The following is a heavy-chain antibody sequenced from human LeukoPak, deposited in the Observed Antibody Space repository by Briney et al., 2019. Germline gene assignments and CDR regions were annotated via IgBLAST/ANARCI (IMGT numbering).Heavy chain of an antibody. D-gene: IGHD3-10*01. Sequence: GGSLRLSCAASGFTVSSNYMSWVRQAPGKGLEWVSVIYSGGSTYYADSVKGRFTISRDNSKNTLYLQMNSLRAEDTAVYYCARVSLYYYGSGSYPLFDYWGQGTLVTVSS. CDR1: GFTVSSNY. CDR3: ARVSLYYYGSGSYPLFDY. J-gene: IGHJ4*02. CDR2: IYSGGST. V-gene: IGHV3-66*01.